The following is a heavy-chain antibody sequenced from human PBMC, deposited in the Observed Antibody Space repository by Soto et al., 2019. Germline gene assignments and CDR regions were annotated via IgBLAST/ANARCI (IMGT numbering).Heavy chain of an antibody. Sequence: EVQLVESGGGLVQPGGSLRLSCAASGFTFSSYWMSWVRQAPGKGLEWVANIKQEGSEKYYVDSVKGRFTISRDNAKNSLYLQMNSLRAEDTAVYYCARVRNTYCSSTSCYARRYFYYWGQGTLVTVSS. CDR3: ARVRNTYCSSTSCYARRYFYY. V-gene: IGHV3-7*01. CDR2: IKQEGSEK. J-gene: IGHJ4*02. CDR1: GFTFSSYW. D-gene: IGHD2-2*01.